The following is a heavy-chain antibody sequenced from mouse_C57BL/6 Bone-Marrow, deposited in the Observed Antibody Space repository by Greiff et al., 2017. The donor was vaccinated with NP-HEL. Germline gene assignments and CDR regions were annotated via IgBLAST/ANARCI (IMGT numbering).Heavy chain of an antibody. J-gene: IGHJ4*01. CDR3: RRGYLCYAMDY. V-gene: IGHV1-18*01. CDR1: GYTFTDYN. Sequence: EVQLQQPGPELVKPGASVKIPCKASGYTFTDYNMDWVKQSHGKSLEWIGDINPNNGGTTYNQKFKGKATLTVDKSSSTAYMELRSLTSEDTAVYYCRRGYLCYAMDYWGQGTSVTVSS. D-gene: IGHD2-2*01. CDR2: INPNNGGT.